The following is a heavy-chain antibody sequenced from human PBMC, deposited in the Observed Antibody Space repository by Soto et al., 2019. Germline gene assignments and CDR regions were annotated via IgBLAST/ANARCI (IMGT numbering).Heavy chain of an antibody. D-gene: IGHD3-10*01. Sequence: SETLSLTCAVSGGSISSSNWWSWVRQPPGKGLEWIGEIYHSGSTNYNPSLKSRFTISVDKSKNQFSLKLSSVTAADTAVYYCARDLRVRNFSGGPHDAFDIWGQGTMVTVSS. CDR3: ARDLRVRNFSGGPHDAFDI. J-gene: IGHJ3*02. V-gene: IGHV4-4*02. CDR1: GGSISSSNW. CDR2: IYHSGST.